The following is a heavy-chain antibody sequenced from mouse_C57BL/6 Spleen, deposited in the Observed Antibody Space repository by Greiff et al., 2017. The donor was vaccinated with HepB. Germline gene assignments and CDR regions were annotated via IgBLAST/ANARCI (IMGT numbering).Heavy chain of an antibody. V-gene: IGHV1-61*01. CDR2: IYPSDSET. Sequence: QLQQSGAELVKPGASVKLSCKASGYTFTSYWMDWVKQRPGQGLEWIGNIYPSDSETHYNQKFKDKATLTVDKSSSTAYMQLSSLTSEDSAVYYCARSTDYYGSSSTYWGQGTLVTVSA. CDR1: GYTFTSYW. D-gene: IGHD1-1*01. CDR3: ARSTDYYGSSSTY. J-gene: IGHJ3*01.